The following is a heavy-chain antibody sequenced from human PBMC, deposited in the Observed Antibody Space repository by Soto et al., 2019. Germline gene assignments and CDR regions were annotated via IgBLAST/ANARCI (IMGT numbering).Heavy chain of an antibody. Sequence: SETLSLTCAVYGGSFSGYYWSWIRQPPGKGLEWIGEINHSGSTNYNPSLKSRVTISVDTSKNQFSLKLSSVTAADTAVYYCARVGVTIFGVVRGWFDPWGQGTLVTVSS. J-gene: IGHJ5*02. D-gene: IGHD3-3*01. V-gene: IGHV4-34*01. CDR3: ARVGVTIFGVVRGWFDP. CDR1: GGSFSGYY. CDR2: INHSGST.